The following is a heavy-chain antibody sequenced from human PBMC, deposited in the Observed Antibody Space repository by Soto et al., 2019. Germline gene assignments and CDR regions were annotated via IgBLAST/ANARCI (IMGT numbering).Heavy chain of an antibody. D-gene: IGHD3-3*01. CDR3: ARDPTYYDFWSGYYGGMDV. V-gene: IGHV1-69*06. CDR2: IIPIFGTA. CDR1: GGTFSSYA. Sequence: QVQLVQSGAEVKKPGSSVKVSCKASGGTFSSYAISWVRQAPGQGLEWMGGIIPIFGTANYAQKFQGRVTITADKSTSTAYMELSSLRSEDTAVYYCARDPTYYDFWSGYYGGMDVWGQGTTVTVSS. J-gene: IGHJ6*02.